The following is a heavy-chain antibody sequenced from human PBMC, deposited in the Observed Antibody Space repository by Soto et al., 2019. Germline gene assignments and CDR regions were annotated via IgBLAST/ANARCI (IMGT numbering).Heavy chain of an antibody. CDR1: GFTFSSYA. J-gene: IGHJ4*02. Sequence: PGGSLRLSCAASGFTFSSYAMSWVRQAPGKGLEWVSAISGSGGSTYYADSVKGRFTISRDNSKNTLYLQMNSLRAEDTAVYYCAKNGGPYHGPVVTYFEYLGQGTLVTVSS. D-gene: IGHD3-22*01. CDR2: ISGSGGST. V-gene: IGHV3-23*01. CDR3: AKNGGPYHGPVVTYFEY.